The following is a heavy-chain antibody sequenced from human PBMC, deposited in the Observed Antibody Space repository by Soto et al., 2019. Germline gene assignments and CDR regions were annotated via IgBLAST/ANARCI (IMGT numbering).Heavy chain of an antibody. CDR2: INSDGSSR. J-gene: IGHJ4*02. Sequence: GGSLRLSCAASGFTFSSHWMFWVRQAPGKGLVWVSHINSDGSSRTYADSVKGRFTISRENAKNSLYLQMNSLRAGDTAVYYCARVGRLRFFDYWGQGTLVTVSS. V-gene: IGHV3-74*03. D-gene: IGHD5-12*01. CDR1: GFTFSSHW. CDR3: ARVGRLRFFDY.